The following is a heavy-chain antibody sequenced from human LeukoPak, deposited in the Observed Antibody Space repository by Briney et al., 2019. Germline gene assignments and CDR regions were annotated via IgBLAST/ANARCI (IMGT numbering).Heavy chain of an antibody. V-gene: IGHV4-30-4*01. Sequence: SQTLSLTCTVSGGSISSGDYYWSWIRQPPGKGLEWIGYIYYSGSTYYNPSLKRRVTISVDTSKNKFSLKLSSVTAADTAVYYCARVDLYGSGSYDALLWFDPWGQGTLVTVSS. J-gene: IGHJ5*02. CDR1: GGSISSGDYY. CDR2: IYYSGST. D-gene: IGHD3-10*01. CDR3: ARVDLYGSGSYDALLWFDP.